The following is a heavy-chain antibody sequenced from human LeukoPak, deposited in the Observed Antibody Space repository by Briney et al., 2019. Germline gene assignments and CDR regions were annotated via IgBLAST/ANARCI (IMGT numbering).Heavy chain of an antibody. CDR3: ARGPSDYGDYLFDY. J-gene: IGHJ4*02. CDR2: INHSGST. D-gene: IGHD4-17*01. V-gene: IGHV4-34*01. CDR1: GGSFSGYY. Sequence: KPSETLSLTCAVYGGSFSGYYWSWIRQPPGKGLEWIGEINHSGSTNHNPSLKSRVTISVDTSKNQFSLKLSSVTAADTAVYYCARGPSDYGDYLFDYWGQGTLVTVSS.